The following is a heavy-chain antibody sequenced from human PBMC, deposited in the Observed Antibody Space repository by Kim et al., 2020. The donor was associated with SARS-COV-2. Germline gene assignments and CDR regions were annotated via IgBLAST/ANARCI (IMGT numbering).Heavy chain of an antibody. D-gene: IGHD2-8*01. CDR3: AKDGASPKYCTTSSCRHPVGGYFYGMDV. CDR2: INPNAATT. J-gene: IGHJ6*02. V-gene: IGHV1-46*01. CDR1: GYSFTYYY. Sequence: ASVNVSCKASGYSFTYYYIHWVRQAPGQGLEWMGIINPNAATTSYAERFQGRVTMTRDTSTSTVYMELSSLRSEDTAVYFCAKDGASPKYCTTSSCRHPVGGYFYGMDVWGQGTTVTVSS.